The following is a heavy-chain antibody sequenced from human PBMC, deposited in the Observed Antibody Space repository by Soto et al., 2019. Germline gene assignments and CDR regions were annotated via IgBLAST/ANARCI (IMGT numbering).Heavy chain of an antibody. CDR1: AFTLSAYD. J-gene: IGHJ6*02. CDR2: LGAADDP. CDR3: ARAYSGRLPRRADYYYAMDV. Sequence: LXLSCAASAFTLSAYDMHWVRQPNGKGLEWVSALGAADDPYYLGSVKGRFTISRENAKNSLYLQMNNLRAGDTAVYYCARAYSGRLPRRADYYYAMDVWGQGTTVTVSS. D-gene: IGHD2-15*01. V-gene: IGHV3-13*05.